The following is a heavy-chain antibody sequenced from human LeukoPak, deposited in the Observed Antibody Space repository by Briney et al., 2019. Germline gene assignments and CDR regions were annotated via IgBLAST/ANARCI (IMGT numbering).Heavy chain of an antibody. V-gene: IGHV3-23*01. Sequence: QAGGSLRLSCAASGFTLSSYAMTWVRQAPGRGLEWVSSVDGGGDGTYYADSVKGRFTISRDNSKNTLYLQMNSLRAEDTAVYYCARKRYFDYWGQGTLVTVSS. J-gene: IGHJ4*02. D-gene: IGHD6-25*01. CDR3: ARKRYFDY. CDR1: GFTLSSYA. CDR2: VDGGGDGT.